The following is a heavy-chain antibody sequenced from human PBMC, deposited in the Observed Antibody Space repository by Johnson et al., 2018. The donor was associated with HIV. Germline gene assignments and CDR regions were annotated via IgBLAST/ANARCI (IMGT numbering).Heavy chain of an antibody. J-gene: IGHJ3*02. CDR2: IYSGGST. D-gene: IGHD2-15*01. V-gene: IGHV3-66*01. Sequence: VQLVESGGGLVQPGVSLRLSCAASGFTVSSNYMSWVRQAPGKGLEWVPVIYSGGSTYYADSVKGRFTISRDNSKNTLYLQMNSLRAEDTAVYYCAREAYCSGGSCYDAFDIWGQGTMVTDSS. CDR3: AREAYCSGGSCYDAFDI. CDR1: GFTVSSNY.